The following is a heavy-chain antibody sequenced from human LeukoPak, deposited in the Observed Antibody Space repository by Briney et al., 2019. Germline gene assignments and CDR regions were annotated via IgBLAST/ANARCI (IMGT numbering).Heavy chain of an antibody. Sequence: SETLSLTCAVYGGSFSGYYWSWIRQPPGKGLEWIGEINHSGSTNYNPSLKSRVTISVDTSKNQFSLKLSSVTAADTAVYYCARSITMIVVGTPPPPWGQGTLVTVSS. J-gene: IGHJ5*02. CDR1: GGSFSGYY. V-gene: IGHV4-34*01. CDR3: ARSITMIVVGTPPPP. CDR2: INHSGST. D-gene: IGHD3-22*01.